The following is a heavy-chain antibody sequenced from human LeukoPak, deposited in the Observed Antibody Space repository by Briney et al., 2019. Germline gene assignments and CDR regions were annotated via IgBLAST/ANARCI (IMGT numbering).Heavy chain of an antibody. Sequence: GASVKVSCKASGYTFTSYYMHWVRQAPGQGLEWMGIINPSGGSTSYAQKFQGRVTMTRDTSTSTVYMELSSLRSEDTAVYYCARDEVGYCSSTSRRPYYYYYGMDVWGKGTTDTVSS. CDR3: ARDEVGYCSSTSRRPYYYYYGMDV. CDR1: GYTFTSYY. CDR2: INPSGGST. V-gene: IGHV1-46*01. J-gene: IGHJ6*04. D-gene: IGHD2-2*01.